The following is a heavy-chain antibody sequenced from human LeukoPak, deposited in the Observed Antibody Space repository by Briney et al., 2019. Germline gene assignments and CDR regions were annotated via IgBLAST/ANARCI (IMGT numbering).Heavy chain of an antibody. J-gene: IGHJ4*02. CDR2: IKEDGSEK. D-gene: IGHD3-16*02. CDR3: VRYGSSLMNY. CDR1: GFSFSNYW. V-gene: IGHV3-7*01. Sequence: PGGSLRLSCAVSGFSFSNYWMSWVRQAPGKGLEWLANIKEDGSEKYYVDSVKGRFTISRDNAKNSLYLQMSSLRAEDTAVYCCVRYGSSLMNYWGQGTLVTVSS.